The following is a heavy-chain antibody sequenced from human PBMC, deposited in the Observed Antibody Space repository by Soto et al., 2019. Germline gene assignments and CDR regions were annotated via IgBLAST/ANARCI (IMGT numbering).Heavy chain of an antibody. CDR3: SRARPTGGYYYVEAFDV. J-gene: IGHJ3*01. D-gene: IGHD3-22*01. CDR1: GFSFSTYA. V-gene: IGHV3-23*01. Sequence: GEALRLSCTGSGFSFSTYAMSWVSQAPGKGLEWVSALSGSGGSTYSADSVKGRFTISRDNSKNALYLQMNSLTVADTAIYYCSRARPTGGYYYVEAFDVWGQGTMVTVSS. CDR2: LSGSGGST.